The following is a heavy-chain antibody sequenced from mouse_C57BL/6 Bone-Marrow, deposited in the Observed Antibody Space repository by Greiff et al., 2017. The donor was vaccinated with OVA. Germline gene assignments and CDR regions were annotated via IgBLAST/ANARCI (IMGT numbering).Heavy chain of an antibody. CDR1: GYTFTSYW. J-gene: IGHJ2*01. Sequence: VQLQQPGAELVMPGASVKLSCKASGYTFTSYWMHWVKQRPGQGLEWIGEIDPSDSYTNYNQKFKGKSTLTVDKSSSTAYMQLGSLTSEDSAVYYCARSVTTVVDFDYWGQGTTLTVSS. CDR3: ARSVTTVVDFDY. V-gene: IGHV1-69*01. D-gene: IGHD1-1*01. CDR2: IDPSDSYT.